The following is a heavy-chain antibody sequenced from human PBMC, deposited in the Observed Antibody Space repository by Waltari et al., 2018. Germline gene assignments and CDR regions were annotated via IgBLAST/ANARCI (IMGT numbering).Heavy chain of an antibody. V-gene: IGHV1-69*06. CDR2: IIPIFGTA. Sequence: QVQLVQSGDEVKKPGASVKVSCKASGSTFTSYDINWVRQAPGQGLEWMGRIIPIFGTANYAQKFQGRVTITADKSTSTAYMELSSLRSEDTAVYYCATDLYRITPGMAFDIWGRGTLVTVSS. D-gene: IGHD3-10*01. CDR3: ATDLYRITPGMAFDI. CDR1: GSTFTSYD. J-gene: IGHJ2*01.